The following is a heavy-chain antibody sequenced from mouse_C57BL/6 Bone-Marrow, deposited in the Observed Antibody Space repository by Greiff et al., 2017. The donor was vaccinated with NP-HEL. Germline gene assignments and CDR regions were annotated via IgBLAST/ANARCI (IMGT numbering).Heavy chain of an antibody. V-gene: IGHV5-9-1*02. CDR2: ISSGGDYI. CDR1: GFTFSSYA. D-gene: IGHD2-3*01. Sequence: EVKLMESGEGLVKPGGSLKLSCAASGFTFSSYAMSWVRQTPEKRLEWVAYISSGGDYIYYADTVKGRFTISRDNARNTLYLQMSSLKSEDTAMYYCTRDSDGYYFDYWGQGTTLTVSS. CDR3: TRDSDGYYFDY. J-gene: IGHJ2*01.